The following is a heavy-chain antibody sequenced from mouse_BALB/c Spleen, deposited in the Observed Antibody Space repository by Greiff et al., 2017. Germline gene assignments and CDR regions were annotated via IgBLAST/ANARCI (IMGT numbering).Heavy chain of an antibody. CDR1: GYTFTDYY. CDR3: ARKVYDYDDAMDY. CDR2: IYPGSGNT. Sequence: QVQLKQSGAELARPGASVKLSCKASGYTFTDYYINWVKQRTGQGLEWIGEIYPGSGNTYYNEKFKGKATLTADKSSSTAYMQLSSLTSEDSAVYFCARKVYDYDDAMDYWGQGTSVTVSS. V-gene: IGHV1-77*01. J-gene: IGHJ4*01. D-gene: IGHD2-4*01.